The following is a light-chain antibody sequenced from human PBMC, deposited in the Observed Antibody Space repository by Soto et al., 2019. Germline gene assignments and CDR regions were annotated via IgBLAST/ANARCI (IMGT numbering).Light chain of an antibody. V-gene: IGLV4-69*01. CDR2: VNSDGGH. J-gene: IGLJ3*02. CDR1: SGHSTSD. CDR3: QTWGAGIRV. Sequence: QLVLTQSPSASASLGASVKLTCTLDSGHSTSDIAWHQQQPEKGPRYLMKVNSDGGHTKGDGIPDRFSGSSSGAARYLPISSLQSEDEADYSCQTWGAGIRVFGGGTKVT.